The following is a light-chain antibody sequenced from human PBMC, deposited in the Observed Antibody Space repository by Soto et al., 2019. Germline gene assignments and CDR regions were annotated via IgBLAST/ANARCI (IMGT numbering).Light chain of an antibody. CDR2: GAY. V-gene: IGKV3-20*01. J-gene: IGKJ1*01. CDR3: QQYGSSGT. CDR1: QSVSNNY. Sequence: EIVLTQSPGTLSLSPGERATLSCRASQSVSNNYLAWYQQKTGQAPRLLIYGAYNWATGIPDRLSGSGSGTDFTLTISRLEPEDFAVYYCQQYGSSGTFGQGTKVDIK.